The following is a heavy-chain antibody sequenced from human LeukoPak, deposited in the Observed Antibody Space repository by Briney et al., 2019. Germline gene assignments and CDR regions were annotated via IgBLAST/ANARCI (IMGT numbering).Heavy chain of an antibody. CDR1: GGSISSSAYH. CDR2: INYGGNT. CDR3: AREGQQWLAYYYYYYMDV. D-gene: IGHD6-19*01. J-gene: IGHJ6*03. V-gene: IGHV4-39*02. Sequence: PSETLSLTCTVSGGSISSSAYHWGWIRQPPGKGLEWIGTINYGGNTYYNLSLKGRVIIFLDTSKNQFSLKLSSVTAADTAVYYCAREGQQWLAYYYYYYMDVWGKGTTVTISS.